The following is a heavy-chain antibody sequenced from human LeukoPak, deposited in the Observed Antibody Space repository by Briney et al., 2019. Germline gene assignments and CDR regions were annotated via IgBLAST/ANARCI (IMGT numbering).Heavy chain of an antibody. D-gene: IGHD3-10*01. CDR2: IYSGGST. CDR3: VREVRPSGVYDY. V-gene: IGHV3-53*01. Sequence: GGSLRLSCAASGFTVSSNYMSWVRQAPGKGLEWVSVIYSGGSTYYADSVKGRFTISRDNSKNTLYLQMNSLRAEDTAVYYCVREVRPSGVYDYWGQGTLVTVSS. CDR1: GFTVSSNY. J-gene: IGHJ4*02.